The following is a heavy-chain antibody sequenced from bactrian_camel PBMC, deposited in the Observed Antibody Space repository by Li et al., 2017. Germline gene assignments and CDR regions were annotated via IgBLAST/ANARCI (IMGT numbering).Heavy chain of an antibody. D-gene: IGHD7*01. J-gene: IGHJ6*01. CDR3: ATGTRLSRPWHVSRETGW. CDR2: IVSDGRT. V-gene: IGHV3S53*01. CDR1: GYTVSSGC. Sequence: HVQLVESGGGSVQSGGSLRLSCAASGYTVSSGCMGWFRQAPGKEREGVAGIVSDGRTSYANVVKGRFTISRDNAKNTVYLQMNSLQPEDTNVYYCATGTRLSRPWHVSRETGWWGQGTQVTV.